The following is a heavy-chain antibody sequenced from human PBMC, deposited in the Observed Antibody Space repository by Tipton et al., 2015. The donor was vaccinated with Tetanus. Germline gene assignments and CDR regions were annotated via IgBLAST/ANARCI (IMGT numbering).Heavy chain of an antibody. J-gene: IGHJ3*01. CDR3: ARWIGVIPVTGNDAFDV. Sequence: TLSLTCAVSGGSLSDYYWSWIRQSPGKGLEWIGEINEGGSTNYNPSLESRVSISVDTSKHRFSLKVNSVIAADTATYYCARWIGVIPVTGNDAFDVWGPGAMVTESS. CDR2: INEGGST. CDR1: GGSLSDYY. V-gene: IGHV4-34*01. D-gene: IGHD3-16*01.